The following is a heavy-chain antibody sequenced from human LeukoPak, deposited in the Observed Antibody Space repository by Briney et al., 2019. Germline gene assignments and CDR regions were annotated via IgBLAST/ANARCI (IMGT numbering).Heavy chain of an antibody. CDR2: ISYDGSNK. V-gene: IGHV3-30-3*01. J-gene: IGHJ4*02. CDR1: GFTFSSYA. CDR3: ARENDRPSSSPHFDY. Sequence: GGSLRLSCAASGFTFSSYAMHWVRQAPGKGLEWVAVISYDGSNKYYADSVKGRFTISRDNSKNTLYLQMNSLRAEDTAVYYCARENDRPSSSPHFDYWGQGTLVTVSS. D-gene: IGHD6-6*01.